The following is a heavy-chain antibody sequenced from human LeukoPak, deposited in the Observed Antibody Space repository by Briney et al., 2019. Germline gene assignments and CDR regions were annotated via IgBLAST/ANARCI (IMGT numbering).Heavy chain of an antibody. CDR3: TRDPRLSATVPPR. CDR1: GFTFSSYA. Sequence: GGSLRLSCAASGFTFSSYAMNWVRQAPGKGLEWVGFIRSKAYGGTTEYAASVKGRFTISRDDSKSIAYLQMNSLKTEDTAVYYCTRDPRLSATVPPRGGQGTLVTVSS. D-gene: IGHD4-17*01. J-gene: IGHJ4*02. CDR2: IRSKAYGGTT. V-gene: IGHV3-49*04.